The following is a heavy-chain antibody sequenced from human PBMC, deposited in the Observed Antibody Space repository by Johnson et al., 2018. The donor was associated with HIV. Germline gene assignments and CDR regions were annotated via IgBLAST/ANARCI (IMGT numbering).Heavy chain of an antibody. CDR2: IRYDGSNK. V-gene: IGHV3-30*02. CDR1: GFTFSSYG. D-gene: IGHD1-26*01. CDR3: ARADEWELVGRGYAFDI. Sequence: QVQLVESGGGVVQPGGSLRLSCAASGFTFSSYGMHWVRQAPGKGLEWVTFIRYDGSNKYFAEFVKGRFTISRDNSKNTLYLQMGSLRAEDMAVYYCARADEWELVGRGYAFDIWGQGTMVTVSS. J-gene: IGHJ3*02.